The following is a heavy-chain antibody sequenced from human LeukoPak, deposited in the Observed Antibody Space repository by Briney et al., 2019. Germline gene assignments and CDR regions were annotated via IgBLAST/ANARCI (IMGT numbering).Heavy chain of an antibody. D-gene: IGHD4/OR15-4a*01. CDR2: IYYSGST. J-gene: IGHJ4*02. CDR3: ASYRRGATGYFDY. Sequence: SETLSLTCTVSGFSISSSSYYWGWIRQPPGKVLESIGSIYYSGSTYYNPSLKSRVTISVDTSKNQFSLKLSSVTAADTAVYYCASYRRGATGYFDYWGQGTLVTVSS. V-gene: IGHV4-39*01. CDR1: GFSISSSSYY.